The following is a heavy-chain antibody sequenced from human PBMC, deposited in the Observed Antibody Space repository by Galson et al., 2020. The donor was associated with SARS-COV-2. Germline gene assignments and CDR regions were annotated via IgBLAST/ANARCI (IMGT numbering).Heavy chain of an antibody. CDR3: ARETEMATFNYFDF. D-gene: IGHD5-12*01. V-gene: IGHV1-2*04. Sequence: ASVKVSCKPSGYTFTAYYIHWVRQAPGQGLEWMGWINPNTGGKNYAQKFQGWVTMTRDTSISTAYMALSRLKSDDTAVYYCARETEMATFNYFDFGGQGTLFTGSS. CDR2: INPNTGGK. J-gene: IGHJ4*02. CDR1: GYTFTAYY.